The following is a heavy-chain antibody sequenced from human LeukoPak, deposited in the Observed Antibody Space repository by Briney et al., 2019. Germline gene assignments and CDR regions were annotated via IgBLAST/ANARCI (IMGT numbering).Heavy chain of an antibody. CDR1: GYTFTSYY. CDR3: ARSRVGPAAIAAFDI. Sequence: ASVKVSCKASGYTFTSYYMHWVRQAPGQGLEWMGIINPSGGSTSYAQKFQGRVTMTRDTSTSTVYMELSSLRSEDTAVYYCARSRVGPAAIAAFDIWGQGTMVTVSS. D-gene: IGHD2-2*01. J-gene: IGHJ3*02. CDR2: INPSGGST. V-gene: IGHV1-46*01.